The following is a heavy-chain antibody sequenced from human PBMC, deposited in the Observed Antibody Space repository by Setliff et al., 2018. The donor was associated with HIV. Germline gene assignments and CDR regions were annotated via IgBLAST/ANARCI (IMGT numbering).Heavy chain of an antibody. J-gene: IGHJ4*02. CDR1: GDSISSSRSF. V-gene: IGHV4-39*07. Sequence: SETLSLTCTVSGDSISSSRSFWGWIRQSPGKGLEWIGSVYFSGSVFYNPSLNSRVVISIDTSRNQFSLKLSSVTGADTAVYYCARVSSVIELQGGDYFDSWGQGLLVTVSS. CDR2: VYFSGSV. D-gene: IGHD1-7*01. CDR3: ARVSSVIELQGGDYFDS.